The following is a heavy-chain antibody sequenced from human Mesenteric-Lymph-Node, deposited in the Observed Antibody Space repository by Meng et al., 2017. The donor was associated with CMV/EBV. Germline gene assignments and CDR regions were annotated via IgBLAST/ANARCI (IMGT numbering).Heavy chain of an antibody. CDR3: ARVQIPYTALTAVDY. CDR1: GYTFTGYY. Sequence: ASVKVSCKASGYTFTGYYMHWVRQAPGQGLEWMGWINPNSGGTNYAQKFQGRVTMTRDTSISTAFMELNRLKSDDTAVYYCARVQIPYTALTAVDYWGQGTLVTVSS. CDR2: INPNSGGT. V-gene: IGHV1-2*02. J-gene: IGHJ4*02. D-gene: IGHD5-18*01.